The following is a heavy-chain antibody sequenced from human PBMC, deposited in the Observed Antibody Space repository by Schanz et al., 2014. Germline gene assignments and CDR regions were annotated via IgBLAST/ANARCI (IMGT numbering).Heavy chain of an antibody. CDR2: ISGSAGFT. J-gene: IGHJ4*02. D-gene: IGHD5-18*01. Sequence: VQLVESGGGFVQPGGSLRLSCAASGFTFSTYAMNWVRQAPGKGLEWVSSISGSAGFTYYADSVKGRFTISRDNSENTLYLQMISLRAEDTAVYYCAKLDGYAYGSMGQEYFDYWGQGTLVAVSS. V-gene: IGHV3-23*04. CDR3: AKLDGYAYGSMGQEYFDY. CDR1: GFTFSTYA.